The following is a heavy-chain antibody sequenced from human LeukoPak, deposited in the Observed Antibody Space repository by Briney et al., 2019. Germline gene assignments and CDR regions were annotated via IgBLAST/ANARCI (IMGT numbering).Heavy chain of an antibody. CDR3: ATGQGEWGRFDY. V-gene: IGHV1-24*01. CDR1: GYTLIKLS. J-gene: IGHJ4*02. D-gene: IGHD3-16*01. Sequence: ASVKVSCKISGYTLIKLSMHWVRQAPGKGLEWMGGFRPEDGEAIYAQKFQDRVTMTEDTSTDTTYMELSSLRSEDTAVYFCATGQGEWGRFDYWGQGTLVTVSS. CDR2: FRPEDGEA.